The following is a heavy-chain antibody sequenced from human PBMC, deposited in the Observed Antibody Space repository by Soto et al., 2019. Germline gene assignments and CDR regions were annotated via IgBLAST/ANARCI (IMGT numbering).Heavy chain of an antibody. CDR2: VTPRNGDT. Sequence: GASVKVSWKASGYTFTSYDINWVRQAAGQGPEWMGSVTPRNGDTAFAQKYQGRVTVTSNTSMSTVYMELSNLRSDDTAVYYCARGGSYWARRHYFDSWGQGTLVTVSS. J-gene: IGHJ4*02. D-gene: IGHD2-8*02. CDR1: GYTFTSYD. V-gene: IGHV1-8*02. CDR3: ARGGSYWARRHYFDS.